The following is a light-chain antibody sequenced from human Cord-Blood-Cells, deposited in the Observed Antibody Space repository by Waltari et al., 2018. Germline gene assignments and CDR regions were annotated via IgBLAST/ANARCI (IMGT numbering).Light chain of an antibody. V-gene: IGLV2-11*01. Sequence: QSALTQPRSVSGSPGQSVTISCTGTSSDVGGYNYVSWYQQHPAKAPKLMIYDVSKRPSGVPDRVSGSTSGNTASLTISGLQAEDEADYYCCSYAGSYGVFGGGTKLTVL. CDR3: CSYAGSYGV. CDR2: DVS. J-gene: IGLJ3*02. CDR1: SSDVGGYNY.